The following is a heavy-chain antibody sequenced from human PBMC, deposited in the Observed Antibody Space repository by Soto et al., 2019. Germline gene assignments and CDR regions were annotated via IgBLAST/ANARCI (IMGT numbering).Heavy chain of an antibody. CDR3: ARDSGLIWGNYGLDG. V-gene: IGHV3-30*03. J-gene: IGHJ6*02. Sequence: SLRLSCTASGFPFSSYTIHWLRRAPGKGLEWVGIISFDGSSKYYADSVKGRFTTSSDNSQNTCFLQMNSLRAEDTAVYYCARDSGLIWGNYGLDGWGQGTTVTVSS. CDR1: GFPFSSYT. D-gene: IGHD2-15*01. CDR2: ISFDGSSK.